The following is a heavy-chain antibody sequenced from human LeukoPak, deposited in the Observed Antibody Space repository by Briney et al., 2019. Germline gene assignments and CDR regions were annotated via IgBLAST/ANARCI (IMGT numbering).Heavy chain of an antibody. CDR2: IIPIFGTA. CDR3: ASGVSVVGWFDP. D-gene: IGHD2-2*01. CDR1: GGTFNSYA. J-gene: IGHJ5*02. Sequence: SVKVFCKASGGTFNSYAISWVRQAPGQGLEWMGGIIPIFGTANYAQKFQGRVTITTDESTSTAYMELSSLRSEDTAVYYCASGVSVVGWFDPWGQGTLVTVSS. V-gene: IGHV1-69*05.